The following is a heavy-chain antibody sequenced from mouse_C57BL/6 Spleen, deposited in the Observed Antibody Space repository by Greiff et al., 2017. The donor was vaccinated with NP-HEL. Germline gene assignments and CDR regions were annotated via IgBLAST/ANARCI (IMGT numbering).Heavy chain of an antibody. Sequence: EVKLQQSVAELVRPGASVKLSCTASGFNIKNTYMHWVKQRPEQGLEWIGRIDPANGNTKYAPKFQGKATITADTSSNTAYLQLSSLTSEDTAIYYCARSPDYGSSPFAYWGQGTLVTVSA. D-gene: IGHD1-1*01. CDR2: IDPANGNT. V-gene: IGHV14-3*01. CDR3: ARSPDYGSSPFAY. CDR1: GFNIKNTY. J-gene: IGHJ3*01.